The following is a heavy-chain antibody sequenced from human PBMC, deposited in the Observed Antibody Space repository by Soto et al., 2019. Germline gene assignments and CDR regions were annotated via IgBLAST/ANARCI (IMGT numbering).Heavy chain of an antibody. D-gene: IGHD6-13*01. V-gene: IGHV5-51*01. CDR2: IYPGDSDT. CDR3: ARSDSSTWFVDH. J-gene: IGHJ4*02. CDR1: GYSFANYW. Sequence: LGESLKISCEGSGYSFANYWIAWVRQMPGKGLEWMGVIYPGDSDTRYSPSFQGQVTISADKFISTAYLQWSSLKASDTAMYYCARSDSSTWFVDHWGQGTEVTVSS.